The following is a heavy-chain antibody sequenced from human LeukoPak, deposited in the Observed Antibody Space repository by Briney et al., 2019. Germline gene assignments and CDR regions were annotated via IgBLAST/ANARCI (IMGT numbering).Heavy chain of an antibody. CDR2: ISGSGGST. V-gene: IGHV3-23*01. CDR1: GFTFSSYA. D-gene: IGHD3-3*01. J-gene: IGHJ6*02. CDR3: AKVGRPYYDFWSGYYDYYYYGMDV. Sequence: GGSLRLSCAASGFTFSSYAMSWVRQAPGKGLEWVSAISGSGGSTYYADSVKGRFTISRDNSKNMLYLQMNSLRAEDTAVYYCAKVGRPYYDFWSGYYDYYYYGMDVWGQGTTVTVSS.